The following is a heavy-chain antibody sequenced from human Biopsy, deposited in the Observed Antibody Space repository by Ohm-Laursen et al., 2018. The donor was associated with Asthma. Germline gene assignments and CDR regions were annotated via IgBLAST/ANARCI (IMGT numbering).Heavy chain of an antibody. Sequence: SDTLSLTCPVSGGSMSSSSYYWGWIRQPPGKGLEWMGSISYTGSAYHNPSLKSRVTISVDTSKNHFSRKLSSVTAADTAVYYCARHWDWGSFFDYWGQGTPVTVSS. CDR3: ARHWDWGSFFDY. V-gene: IGHV4-39*01. D-gene: IGHD7-27*01. CDR1: GGSMSSSSYY. CDR2: ISYTGSA. J-gene: IGHJ4*02.